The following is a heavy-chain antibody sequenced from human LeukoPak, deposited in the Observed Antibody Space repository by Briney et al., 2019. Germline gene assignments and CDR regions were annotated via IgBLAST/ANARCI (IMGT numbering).Heavy chain of an antibody. CDR3: ARDPPYYYGSGSSRMPDYFDY. V-gene: IGHV3-48*02. CDR1: GFTFSSYN. CDR2: ISSSSSTI. D-gene: IGHD3-10*01. J-gene: IGHJ4*02. Sequence: GGSLRLSCAASGFTFSSYNMNWVRQAPGKGLEWVSYISSSSSTIYYADSVKGRFTISRDNAKNSLYLQMNSLRDEDTAVYYCARDPPYYYGSGSSRMPDYFDYWGQGTLVTVSS.